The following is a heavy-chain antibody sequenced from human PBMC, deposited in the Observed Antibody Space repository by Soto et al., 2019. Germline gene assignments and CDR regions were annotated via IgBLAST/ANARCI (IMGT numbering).Heavy chain of an antibody. CDR2: INPNSGGT. CDR3: ARDLLWFGDTEGYYYYYGMDV. Sequence: ASVKVSCKASGDTFTGYYMHWVRQAPGQGLEWMGWINPNSGGTNYAQKFQGRVTMTRDTSISTAYMELSRLRSDDTAVYYCARDLLWFGDTEGYYYYYGMDVWGQGTTVTVSS. J-gene: IGHJ6*02. V-gene: IGHV1-2*02. D-gene: IGHD3-10*01. CDR1: GDTFTGYY.